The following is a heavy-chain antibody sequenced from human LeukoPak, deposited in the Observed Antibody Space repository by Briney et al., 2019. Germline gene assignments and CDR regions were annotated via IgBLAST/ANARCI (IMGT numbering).Heavy chain of an antibody. D-gene: IGHD5-18*01. CDR1: GFTFSNYW. V-gene: IGHV3-7*03. CDR2: IKQNGGDK. Sequence: PGGSLRLSCAASGFTFSNYWMSWVRQAPGEGLEWVANIKQNGGDKDYVDSVKGRFTISRDNAQNSLFLQMDSLRVEDTAVYYCARVGLDTAAWHISWFDPWGQGTRVTVSS. J-gene: IGHJ5*02. CDR3: ARVGLDTAAWHISWFDP.